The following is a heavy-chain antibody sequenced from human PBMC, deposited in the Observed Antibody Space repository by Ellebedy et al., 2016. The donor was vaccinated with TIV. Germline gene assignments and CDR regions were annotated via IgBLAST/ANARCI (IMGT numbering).Heavy chain of an antibody. V-gene: IGHV3-30-3*01. CDR3: ARGQTTRFLEWFMNWFDP. CDR2: ISPDGTDQ. Sequence: PGGSLRLSCGASGFTFSGFPVHWFRQAPGKGLEWVALISPDGTDQRTTYSVNGRFTVSRDNSKNQVYLEMTNLRADDTGVYSCARGQTTRFLEWFMNWFDPWGQGTLVTVSP. CDR1: GFTFSGFP. J-gene: IGHJ5*02. D-gene: IGHD3-3*01.